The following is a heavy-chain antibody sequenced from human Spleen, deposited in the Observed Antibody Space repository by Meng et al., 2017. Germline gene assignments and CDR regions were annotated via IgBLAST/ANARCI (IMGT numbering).Heavy chain of an antibody. V-gene: IGHV3-23*01. J-gene: IGHJ4*02. CDR1: GFTFSSYA. CDR3: AKVSHCSGGSCYSGGEIDY. CDR2: ISGSGGST. Sequence: GESLKISCAASGFTFSSYAMSWVRQAPGKGLEWVSAISGSGGSTYYADSVKGRFTISRDNSKNTLYLQMNSLRAEDTAVYYCAKVSHCSGGSCYSGGEIDYWGQGTLDTVSS. D-gene: IGHD2-15*01.